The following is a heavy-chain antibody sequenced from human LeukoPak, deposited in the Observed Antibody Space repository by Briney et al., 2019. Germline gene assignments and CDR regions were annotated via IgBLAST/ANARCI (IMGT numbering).Heavy chain of an antibody. V-gene: IGHV4-4*07. J-gene: IGHJ6*04. CDR3: ARGGYYGSGSYTVDV. D-gene: IGHD3-10*01. Sequence: SETLSLTCIVSGGSISGYYCNWSRQPAGKGLEWIGRMYTSGSTNYNPSLRSRVTMSVDTSKNQFSLRLSSVTAADTAVYYCARGGYYGSGSYTVDVWGKGTTVTVSS. CDR2: MYTSGST. CDR1: GGSISGYY.